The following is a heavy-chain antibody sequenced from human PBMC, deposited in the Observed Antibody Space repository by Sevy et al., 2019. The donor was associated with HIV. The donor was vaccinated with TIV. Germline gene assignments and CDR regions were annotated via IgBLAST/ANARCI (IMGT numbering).Heavy chain of an antibody. D-gene: IGHD6-13*01. V-gene: IGHV4-34*01. CDR2: INHSGST. Sequence: SETLSLTCAVYGGSFSGYYWSWIRQPPGKGLEWIGEINHSGSTNYNPSLKSRVTISVDTSKNQFSLKLSSVTAADTAVYYCAGGPYSSSWYPNYYYYGMDVWGQGTTVTVSS. J-gene: IGHJ6*02. CDR1: GGSFSGYY. CDR3: AGGPYSSSWYPNYYYYGMDV.